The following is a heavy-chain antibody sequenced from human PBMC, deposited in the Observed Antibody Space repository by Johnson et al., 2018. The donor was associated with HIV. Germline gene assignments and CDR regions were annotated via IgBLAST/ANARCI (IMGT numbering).Heavy chain of an antibody. D-gene: IGHD3-10*01. CDR3: AKDITPYSGAFDL. Sequence: VQLVESGGGLVQPGGSLRLSCAASGFTFSSYWMSWVRQAPGKGLEWVANIKQDGSEKYYADSVKGRFTISRDNSKNTLYLQMNSLRAEDTAVYYCAKDITPYSGAFDLWGQGTMVTVSS. CDR2: IKQDGSEK. J-gene: IGHJ3*01. CDR1: GFTFSSYW. V-gene: IGHV3-7*01.